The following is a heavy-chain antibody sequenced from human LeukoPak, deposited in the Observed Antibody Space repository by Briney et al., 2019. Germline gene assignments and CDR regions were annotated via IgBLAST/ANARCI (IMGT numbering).Heavy chain of an antibody. V-gene: IGHV3-23*01. D-gene: IGHD5-12*01. CDR3: AKGPQLYSGYHPDY. CDR1: GFTFSSAA. Sequence: PGGSLRLSCAASGFTFSSAAMTWVRQAPGKGLEWVSTITGSDDATYYADPVKGRFTISRDFSRNTVGLQMNSLRTEDTAIYYCAKGPQLYSGYHPDYWGQGTLVTVSS. J-gene: IGHJ4*02. CDR2: ITGSDDAT.